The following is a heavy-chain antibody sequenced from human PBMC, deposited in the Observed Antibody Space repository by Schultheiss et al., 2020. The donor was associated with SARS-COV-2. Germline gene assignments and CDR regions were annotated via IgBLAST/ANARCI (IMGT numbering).Heavy chain of an antibody. J-gene: IGHJ3*02. D-gene: IGHD6-6*01. Sequence: SETLSLTCTVSGGSISSSSYYWGWIRQPPGKGLEWIGSIYYSGSTYYNPSLKSRVTISVDTSKNQFSLKLNSVTAADTAVYYCARSEYGVSSAFDMWGQGTMVTVSS. CDR3: ARSEYGVSSAFDM. CDR2: IYYSGST. V-gene: IGHV4-39*07. CDR1: GGSISSSSYY.